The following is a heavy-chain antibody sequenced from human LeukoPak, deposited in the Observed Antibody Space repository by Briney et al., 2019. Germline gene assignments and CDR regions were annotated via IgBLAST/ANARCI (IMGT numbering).Heavy chain of an antibody. V-gene: IGHV4-34*01. CDR2: INHSGST. Sequence: SETLSPTCAVYGGSFSGYYWSWIRQPPGKGLEWIGEINHSGSTNYNPSLKSRVTISVDTSKNQFSLKLSSVTAADTAVYYCARGTPEGAYFDYWGQGTLVTVSS. CDR1: GGSFSGYY. CDR3: ARGTPEGAYFDY. J-gene: IGHJ4*02.